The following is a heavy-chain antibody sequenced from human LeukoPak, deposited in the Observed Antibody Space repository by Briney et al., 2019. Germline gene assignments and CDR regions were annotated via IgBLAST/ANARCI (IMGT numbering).Heavy chain of an antibody. V-gene: IGHV1-2*02. J-gene: IGHJ4*02. Sequence: GASVKVSCKASGYTFTGYYMHWVRQAPGQGLEWMGWINPNSGGTNYAQKFQGRVTMTRDTSISTAYMELSRLRSDDTAVYYCARVGDGGSYSQIGYWGQGNLVTVSS. CDR3: ARVGDGGSYSQIGY. CDR2: INPNSGGT. CDR1: GYTFTGYY. D-gene: IGHD1-26*01.